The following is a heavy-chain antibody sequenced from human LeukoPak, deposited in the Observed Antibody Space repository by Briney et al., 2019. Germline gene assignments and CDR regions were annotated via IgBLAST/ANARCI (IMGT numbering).Heavy chain of an antibody. CDR2: IYSGGST. CDR1: VVTVSSNY. D-gene: IGHD4-17*01. V-gene: IGHV3-66*01. Sequence: GGSLRLLCAASVVTVSSNYVSWARQAPGRGLECVSVIYSGGSTYYANSVKGRFTISRDNSKNTLSIQKNRVGAGDTAVYYCARGTVTTVDYWGQGTLVTVSS. CDR3: ARGTVTTVDY. J-gene: IGHJ4*02.